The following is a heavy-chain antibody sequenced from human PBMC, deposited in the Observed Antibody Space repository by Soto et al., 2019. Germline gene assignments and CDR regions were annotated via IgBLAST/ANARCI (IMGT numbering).Heavy chain of an antibody. CDR3: ARGSAPLWFGEEYVMDV. V-gene: IGHV4-34*01. J-gene: IGHJ6*01. CDR1: GGSFSGYY. Sequence: PSETLSLTCAVSGGSFSGYYWSWIRQPPGKGLEWIGEINHSGSTNYNPSLRSRVTISVDTSKNQFSLKLSSVTAADTAVYYCARGSAPLWFGEEYVMDVWGQRTTVTVSS. CDR2: INHSGST. D-gene: IGHD3-10*01.